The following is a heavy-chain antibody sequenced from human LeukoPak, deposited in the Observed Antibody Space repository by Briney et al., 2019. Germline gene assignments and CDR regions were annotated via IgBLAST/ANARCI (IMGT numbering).Heavy chain of an antibody. CDR3: AREGYYDSSGLGYNWFDP. D-gene: IGHD3-22*01. V-gene: IGHV4-39*07. CDR1: GDSISSRSYY. Sequence: SETLSLICTVSGDSISSRSYYWGWIRQPPGKGLEWIGNIYYSGNTYYNPSLESRVTMSVDTSKNQFSLKLSSVTAADTAVYYCAREGYYDSSGLGYNWFDPWGQGTLVTVSS. CDR2: IYYSGNT. J-gene: IGHJ5*02.